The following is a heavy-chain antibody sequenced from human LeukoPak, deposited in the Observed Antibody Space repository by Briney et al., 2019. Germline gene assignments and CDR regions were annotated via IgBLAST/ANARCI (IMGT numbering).Heavy chain of an antibody. D-gene: IGHD2-2*02. CDR3: ARGCFSTTCYTSGFDY. Sequence: ASVTVSCKASGYTFTSHYVHWVRQAPGQGLEWMAIINPNASSTTYAQKFQARVTLTRDTSTSTVYMELNSLRSEDTAVYYCARGCFSTTCYTSGFDYWGQGTLVTVSS. V-gene: IGHV1-46*01. J-gene: IGHJ4*02. CDR2: INPNASST. CDR1: GYTFTSHY.